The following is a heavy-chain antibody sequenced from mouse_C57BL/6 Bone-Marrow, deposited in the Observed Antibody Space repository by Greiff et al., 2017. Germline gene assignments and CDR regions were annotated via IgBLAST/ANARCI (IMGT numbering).Heavy chain of an antibody. CDR1: GFNIKDDY. Sequence: VQLQQSGAELVRPGASVKLSCTASGFNIKDDYMHWVKQRPEQGLEWIGWIDPANGDTEYASKFQGKATRTADTSSNTAYLQLSSLTSEDTAVDYCTTVGPAWCAYWGQGTLVTVSA. J-gene: IGHJ3*01. CDR3: TTVGPAWCAY. CDR2: IDPANGDT. V-gene: IGHV14-4*01.